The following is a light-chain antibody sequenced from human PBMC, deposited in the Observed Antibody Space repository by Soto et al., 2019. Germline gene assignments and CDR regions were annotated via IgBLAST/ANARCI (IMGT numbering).Light chain of an antibody. J-gene: IGKJ3*01. CDR2: GAS. Sequence: DIQMTQSPSSLSASLGDRVTITCQASQDIRKYLSWYQQKPGRAPKLLIYGASNLETGVPSRFSGSGYGTDFTFTISSLQPEAIATYYCQHYDNLPPFTFGPGTKVAIK. CDR1: QDIRKY. V-gene: IGKV1-33*01. CDR3: QHYDNLPPFT.